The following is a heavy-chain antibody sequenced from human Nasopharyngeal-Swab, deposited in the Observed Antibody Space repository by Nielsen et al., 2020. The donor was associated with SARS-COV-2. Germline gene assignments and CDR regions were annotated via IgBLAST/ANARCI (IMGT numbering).Heavy chain of an antibody. Sequence: SETLSLTCTVSGGSISSGGYYWSWIRQHPGKGLEWIGCIYYSGSTYYNPSLKSRVTISVDTSKNQFSLKLSSVTAADTAVYYCAREGIAAAGTFDYYYYYMDVWGKGTTVTVSS. D-gene: IGHD6-13*01. V-gene: IGHV4-31*03. CDR1: GGSISSGGYY. CDR3: AREGIAAAGTFDYYYYYMDV. CDR2: IYYSGST. J-gene: IGHJ6*03.